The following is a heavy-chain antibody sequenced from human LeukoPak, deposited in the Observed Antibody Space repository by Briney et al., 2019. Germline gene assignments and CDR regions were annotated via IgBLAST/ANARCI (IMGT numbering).Heavy chain of an antibody. D-gene: IGHD2-2*01. CDR2: IYTSGST. CDR3: ARHSLVAVPAAMRTDWYFDL. J-gene: IGHJ2*01. CDR1: GGSISSYY. Sequence: PSETLSLTCTVSGGSISSYYWSWIRQPPGKGLEWIGYIYTSGSTNYNPSLKSRVTISVDTSKNQFSLKLSSVTAADTAVYYCARHSLVAVPAAMRTDWYFDLWGRGTLVTVSS. V-gene: IGHV4-4*09.